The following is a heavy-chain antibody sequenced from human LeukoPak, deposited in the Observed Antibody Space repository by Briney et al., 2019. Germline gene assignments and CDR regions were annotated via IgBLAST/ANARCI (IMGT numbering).Heavy chain of an antibody. CDR1: GYTFTGYY. CDR2: INPNSGGT. Sequence: GASVKVPCKASGYTFTGYYMHWVRQAPGQGLEWMGWINPNSGGTNYAQKFQGRVTMTRDTSISTAYMELSRLRSDDTAVYYCARDLTGEYSPGNWFDPWGQGTLVTVSP. D-gene: IGHD4-11*01. V-gene: IGHV1-2*02. CDR3: ARDLTGEYSPGNWFDP. J-gene: IGHJ5*02.